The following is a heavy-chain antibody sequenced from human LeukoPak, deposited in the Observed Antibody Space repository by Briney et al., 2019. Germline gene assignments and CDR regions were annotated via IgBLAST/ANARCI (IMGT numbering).Heavy chain of an antibody. CDR3: ARDMGDGYTFDY. CDR1: GGSISSSSYY. CDR2: IYYSGST. D-gene: IGHD5-24*01. V-gene: IGHV4-39*02. J-gene: IGHJ4*02. Sequence: SETLSLTCTVSGGSISSSSYYWGWIRQPPGKGLEWIGSIYYSGSTYYNPSLKSRVTISVDTSKNQFSLKLSSVTAADTAVYYCARDMGDGYTFDYWGQGTLVTVSS.